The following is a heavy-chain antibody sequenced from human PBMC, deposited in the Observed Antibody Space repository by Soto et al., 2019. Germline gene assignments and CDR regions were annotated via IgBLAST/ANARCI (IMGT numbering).Heavy chain of an antibody. D-gene: IGHD3-10*01. CDR3: ARQGFGELHGLVDV. CDR2: MGYNGFT. V-gene: IGHV4-59*08. CDR1: GGPMNNYY. J-gene: IGHJ6*02. Sequence: QVQLQESGPGLVKPSETLSLTCTISGGPMNNYYCSWFRQPRGQGLDWIGYMGYNGFTRYNPSLRSRVAISLDTAKNQFSLNLSSVTAADTALYYCARQGFGELHGLVDVWGQGITVTVSS.